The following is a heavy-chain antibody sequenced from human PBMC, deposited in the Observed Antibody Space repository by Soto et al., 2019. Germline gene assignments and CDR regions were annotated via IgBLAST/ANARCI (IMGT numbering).Heavy chain of an antibody. CDR2: VTGSGALA. CDR3: PILHHYDFWNASHFDF. D-gene: IGHD3-3*01. V-gene: IGHV3-23*01. CDR1: GFTFNEYA. Sequence: EVHLLESGGGLVQPGGSLRLSCATSGFTFNEYAMSWVRRAPGKGLEWVSGVTGSGALAYYADSVKGRFTISRDVSKKTLYLQMDSLRPEDTAVYYCPILHHYDFWNASHFDFWGQGTLVTVSS. J-gene: IGHJ4*02.